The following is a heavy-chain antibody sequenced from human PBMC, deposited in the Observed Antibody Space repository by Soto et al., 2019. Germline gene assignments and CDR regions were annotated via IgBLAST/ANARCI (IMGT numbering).Heavy chain of an antibody. Sequence: QVQLVQSGAEVKKPGSSVKVSCKASGGTFSSYTISWVRQAPGQGLEWMGRIIPILGIANYAQKFQGRVTITADKSTSTAYMELSSLRSEDTAVYYCARDDRGYSYGLCDYWGQGTLVTVSS. CDR2: IIPILGIA. V-gene: IGHV1-69*08. CDR1: GGTFSSYT. D-gene: IGHD5-18*01. J-gene: IGHJ4*02. CDR3: ARDDRGYSYGLCDY.